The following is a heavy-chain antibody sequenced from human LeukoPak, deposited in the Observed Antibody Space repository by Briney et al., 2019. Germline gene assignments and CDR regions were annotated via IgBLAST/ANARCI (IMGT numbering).Heavy chain of an antibody. CDR1: GLPFSSYG. CDR2: IWYDGSNQ. V-gene: IGHV3-33*01. CDR3: ARDYCSSFSCQDY. D-gene: IGHD2-2*01. J-gene: IGHJ4*02. Sequence: SGGSLRLSCAASGLPFSSYGMHWVRQAPGKGLEWVAIIWYDGSNQYYADSVKGRFTISRDNSKNTLYLQMNSLRAEDTAVYYCARDYCSSFSCQDYWGQGTLVTVSS.